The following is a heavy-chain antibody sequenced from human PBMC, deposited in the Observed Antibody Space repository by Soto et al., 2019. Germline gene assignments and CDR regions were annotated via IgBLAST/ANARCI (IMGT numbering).Heavy chain of an antibody. J-gene: IGHJ4*02. V-gene: IGHV3-72*01. D-gene: IGHD3-16*02. CDR2: IKNSANSYTT. CDR1: GYSISSSNW. CDR3: TTNMITFGGVIVVDY. Sequence: LSLTCAVSGYSISSSNWWGWIRQPPGKGLEWVGRIKNSANSYTTEYAASVKGRITISRDDSKNTLYLQMNSLKTEDTAVYYCTTNMITFGGVIVVDYWGQGTLVTVSS.